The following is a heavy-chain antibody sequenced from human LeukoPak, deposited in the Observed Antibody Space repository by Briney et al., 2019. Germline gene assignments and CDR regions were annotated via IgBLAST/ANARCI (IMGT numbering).Heavy chain of an antibody. Sequence: PGGSLRLSCAASGFTFSSYSMNWVRQAPGKGLEWVSSISSSSSYIYYADSAKGRFTISRDNAKNSLYLQMNSLRAEDTAVYYCARVGAGEQPNNGGAFDIWGQGTMVTVSS. CDR3: ARVGAGEQPNNGGAFDI. D-gene: IGHD2-8*01. CDR1: GFTFSSYS. CDR2: ISSSSSYI. J-gene: IGHJ3*02. V-gene: IGHV3-21*01.